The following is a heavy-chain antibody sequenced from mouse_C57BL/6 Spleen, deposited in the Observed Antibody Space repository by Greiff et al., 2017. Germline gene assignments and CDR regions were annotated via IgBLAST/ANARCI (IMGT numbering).Heavy chain of an antibody. CDR1: GYSITSGYY. V-gene: IGHV3-6*01. D-gene: IGHD2-3*01. CDR3: ARDRDDGYYVDWYFDV. CDR2: ISYDGSN. J-gene: IGHJ1*03. Sequence: VQLKESGPGLVKPSQSLSLTCSVTGYSITSGYYWNWIRQFPGNKLEWMGYISYDGSNNYNPSLKNRISITRVTSKNQFFLKLNSVTTEDTATYYCARDRDDGYYVDWYFDVWGTGTTVTVSS.